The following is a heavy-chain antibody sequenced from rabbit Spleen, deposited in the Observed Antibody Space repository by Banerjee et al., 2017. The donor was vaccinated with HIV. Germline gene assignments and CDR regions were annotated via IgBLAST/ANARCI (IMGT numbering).Heavy chain of an antibody. V-gene: IGHV1S45*01. D-gene: IGHD1-1*01. CDR1: GFSFGDRDV. J-gene: IGHJ4*01. CDR2: INAATGKP. CDR3: AGDLVGVIGWNFYL. Sequence: QEQLVESGGGLVQPTGSLTLTCKASGFSFGDRDVMCWVRQAPGKGLEWIACINAATGKPVYATWASGRFTISRPSSTTVSLRMTSLTAADRATYFCAGDLVGVIGWNFYLWGPGTLVTVS.